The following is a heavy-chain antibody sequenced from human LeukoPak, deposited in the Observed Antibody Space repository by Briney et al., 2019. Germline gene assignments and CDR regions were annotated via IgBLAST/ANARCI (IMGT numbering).Heavy chain of an antibody. D-gene: IGHD4-17*01. V-gene: IGHV3-48*04. CDR2: ISSSSSTI. Sequence: GGSLRLSCAASGFSFSDYSMNWVRQAPGKGLEGVSYISSSSSTIYYADSVRGRITISRDNAKNSLYLQMNSLRAEDTAVYYCARGRASHDYGDCSEWGQGTLVTVSS. CDR1: GFSFSDYS. CDR3: ARGRASHDYGDCSE. J-gene: IGHJ4*02.